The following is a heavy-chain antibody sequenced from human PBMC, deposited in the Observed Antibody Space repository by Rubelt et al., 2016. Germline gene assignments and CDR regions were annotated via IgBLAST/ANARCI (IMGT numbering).Heavy chain of an antibody. CDR3: ARWWEVLQAFDY. Sequence: QVQLQQWGAGLLKPSETLSLTCAVYGGSFSGYYWSRIRQPPGKGLEWIGEINHSGKTNYNPSLKSRVTVSVDTSKNQFSLKLSAVTAADTAVYYCARWWEVLQAFDYWGQGTLVTVSS. CDR2: INHSGKT. V-gene: IGHV4-34*01. J-gene: IGHJ4*02. D-gene: IGHD1-26*01. CDR1: GGSFSGYY.